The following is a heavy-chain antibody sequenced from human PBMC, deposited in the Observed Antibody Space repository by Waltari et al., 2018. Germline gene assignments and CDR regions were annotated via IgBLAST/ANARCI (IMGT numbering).Heavy chain of an antibody. J-gene: IGHJ5*02. Sequence: QVTLKESGPVLVKPTETLTLTCTVSGFSLSNARMGVSWIRQPPGKALEWLAHIFSNDEKSYSTSLKSRLTISKDTSKSQVVLTMTNMDPVDTATYFCARIRQRYYYDSSGFNWFDHWGQGTLVTVSS. D-gene: IGHD3-22*01. CDR3: ARIRQRYYYDSSGFNWFDH. CDR2: IFSNDEK. V-gene: IGHV2-26*02. CDR1: GFSLSNARMG.